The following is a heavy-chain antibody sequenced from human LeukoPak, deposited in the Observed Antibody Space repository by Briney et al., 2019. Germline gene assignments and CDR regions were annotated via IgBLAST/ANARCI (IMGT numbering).Heavy chain of an antibody. CDR2: MNPNSGNT. CDR3: AVWGSSYYYYGMDV. J-gene: IGHJ6*02. V-gene: IGHV1-2*04. CDR1: GYTFTGYY. Sequence: GASVKVSCKASGYTFTGYYMHWVRQAPGQGLEWMGWMNPNSGNTGYAQKFQGWVTMTRDTSISTAYMELSRLRSDDTAVYYCAVWGSSYYYYGMDVWGQGTTVTVSS. D-gene: IGHD3-16*01.